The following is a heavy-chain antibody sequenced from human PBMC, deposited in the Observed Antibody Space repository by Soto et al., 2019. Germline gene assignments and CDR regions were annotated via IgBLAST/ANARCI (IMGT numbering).Heavy chain of an antibody. CDR1: GFTFNTYG. CDR2: IWYDGSNK. Sequence: QVQLVESGGGVVQPGGSLRLSCTTSGFTFNTYGMHWVRQAPGKGLEWVAIIWYDGSNKYYADSVKGRFTISRDNSKNTLYLQMNSLRAEDTAVYHCARADCTGAYCYSWPFNYGVDVWGQGATVTVSS. J-gene: IGHJ6*02. V-gene: IGHV3-33*08. CDR3: ARADCTGAYCYSWPFNYGVDV. D-gene: IGHD2-15*01.